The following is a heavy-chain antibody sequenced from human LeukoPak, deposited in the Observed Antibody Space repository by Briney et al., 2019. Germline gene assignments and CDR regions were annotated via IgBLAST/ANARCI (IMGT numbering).Heavy chain of an antibody. CDR1: GFTFSSNW. CDR2: INEDGSTT. Sequence: PGGSLRLSCAASGFTFSSNWMHWVRQAPGKGLVWVSRINEDGSTTNYADSVKGRSTIFRDNAKNTLYLQMNSLRAEDTAVYYCAKDYYYGSGSYYIGAFDIWGQGTMVTVSS. CDR3: AKDYYYGSGSYYIGAFDI. V-gene: IGHV3-74*01. J-gene: IGHJ3*02. D-gene: IGHD3-10*01.